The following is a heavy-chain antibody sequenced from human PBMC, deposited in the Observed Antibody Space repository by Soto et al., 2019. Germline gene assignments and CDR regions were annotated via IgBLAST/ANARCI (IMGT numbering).Heavy chain of an antibody. CDR1: GYTFTSYG. CDR2: ISTYNGDT. Sequence: QVQLVQSGAEVKKPGASVKVSCKASGYTFTSYGISWVRQAPGQGLEWMGWISTYNGDTNYVQRLQGRVTMTTDTSTSTAYMELRSLGSDDTAVYYCARDLIAHSSGSPSHFDNWGQGTLVTVSS. V-gene: IGHV1-18*01. CDR3: ARDLIAHSSGSPSHFDN. J-gene: IGHJ4*02. D-gene: IGHD6-19*01.